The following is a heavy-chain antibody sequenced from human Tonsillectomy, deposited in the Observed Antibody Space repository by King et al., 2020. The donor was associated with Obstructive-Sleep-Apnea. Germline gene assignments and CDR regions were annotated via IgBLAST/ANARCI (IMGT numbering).Heavy chain of an antibody. CDR1: CVSFISYY. J-gene: IGHJ4*02. CDR2: VHNHGTT. CDR3: ARGAGWYDY. D-gene: IGHD6-19*01. V-gene: IGHV4-4*07. Sequence: VQLQESGPGLVRPSETLLRSCSVSCVSFISYYWSLLLLPPGKGLVWVVVVHNHGTTNNTPSPRRRCTMSVDASKSQFSLKLVSMTTADTATYYCARGAGWYDYWGQGALVSVSS.